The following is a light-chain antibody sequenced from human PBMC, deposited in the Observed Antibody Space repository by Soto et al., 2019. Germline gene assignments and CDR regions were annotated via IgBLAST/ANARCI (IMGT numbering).Light chain of an antibody. Sequence: QSVLTQPRSVSGSPGQSVTISCTGTSSDVGGYNFVSWYQQNPGKAPKFMIYDVSKRPSGVSDRFSGSKSGNTASLTISGLQADDEADYYCCSYAGGSHTWVFGGGTKLTVL. CDR1: SSDVGGYNF. CDR3: CSYAGGSHTWV. J-gene: IGLJ3*02. V-gene: IGLV2-11*01. CDR2: DVS.